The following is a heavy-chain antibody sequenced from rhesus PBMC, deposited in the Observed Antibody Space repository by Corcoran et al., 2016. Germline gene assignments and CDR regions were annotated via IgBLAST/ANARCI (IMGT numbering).Heavy chain of an antibody. D-gene: IGHD6-13*01. CDR2: NFGSGGRT. J-gene: IGHJ4*01. Sequence: QVQLQGSGPGLVKPSETLSLTCTVSGGSICDSAYWSWIRPHPGGGLELMGRNFGSGGRTNDKPSLKIRVTISRDTSKNPFSLKLRSVTAADTAVYYCASLGYSRNPFFDYWGQGVLVTVSS. V-gene: IGHV4-106*01. CDR1: GGSICDSAY. CDR3: ASLGYSRNPFFDY.